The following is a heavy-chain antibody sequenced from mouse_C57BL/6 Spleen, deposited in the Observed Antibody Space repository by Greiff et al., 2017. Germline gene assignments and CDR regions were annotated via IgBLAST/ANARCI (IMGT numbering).Heavy chain of an antibody. CDR3: ARGRDSSGYGY. Sequence: QVQLQQSGAELVKPGASVKISCKASGYAFSSYWMNWVKQRPGKGLEWIGQIYPGDGDTNYNGKFKGKATLTADKSSSPAYMQLSSLTSEDSAVYFCARGRDSSGYGYWGQGTTLTVSS. V-gene: IGHV1-80*01. J-gene: IGHJ2*01. D-gene: IGHD3-2*02. CDR2: IYPGDGDT. CDR1: GYAFSSYW.